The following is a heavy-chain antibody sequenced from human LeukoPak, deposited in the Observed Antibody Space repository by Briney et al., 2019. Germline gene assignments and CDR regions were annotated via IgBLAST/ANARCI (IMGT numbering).Heavy chain of an antibody. J-gene: IGHJ6*02. CDR1: GFTFSSYG. CDR3: AKYRGSSSSAYDMDV. V-gene: IGHV3-30*18. D-gene: IGHD6-13*01. Sequence: PGGSLRLSCAASGFTFSSYGMHSVSQAPGKGLEWVAVITYDGGNKYHAESVKGRFTISRDNSKNTLYLQMNSLRAEDTAVYYCAKYRGSSSSAYDMDVWGQGTTVTVSS. CDR2: ITYDGGNK.